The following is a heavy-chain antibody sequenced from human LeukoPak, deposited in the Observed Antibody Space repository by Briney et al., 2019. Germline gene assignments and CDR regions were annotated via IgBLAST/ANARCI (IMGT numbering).Heavy chain of an antibody. CDR3: ARWFRGYRDAFDI. Sequence: SETLSLTCTVSGGSISSSSYYWGWIRQPPGKGLEWIGSIYYSGSTYYNPSLKSRVTISVDTSKNQFSLKLTSVTAADTAMYYCARWFRGYRDAFDIWGQGTLVTVSS. CDR1: GGSISSSSYY. V-gene: IGHV4-39*01. D-gene: IGHD5-18*01. J-gene: IGHJ3*02. CDR2: IYYSGST.